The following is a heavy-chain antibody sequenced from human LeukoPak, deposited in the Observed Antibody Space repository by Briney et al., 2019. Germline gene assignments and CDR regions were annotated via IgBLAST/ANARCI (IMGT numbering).Heavy chain of an antibody. V-gene: IGHV3-48*01. CDR1: GFPFSSYS. D-gene: IGHD2-2*01. Sequence: PGGSLRLSCAASGFPFSSYSMHWVRQAPGKGLEWLSYISSSSTTIYNADSVRGRFTISRDNAKNSLFLQMNSLRAEDTAVYSCARGGGFCGSTSWYGIDSWGQGTLVTVSS. CDR2: ISSSSTTI. J-gene: IGHJ4*02. CDR3: ARGGGFCGSTSWYGIDS.